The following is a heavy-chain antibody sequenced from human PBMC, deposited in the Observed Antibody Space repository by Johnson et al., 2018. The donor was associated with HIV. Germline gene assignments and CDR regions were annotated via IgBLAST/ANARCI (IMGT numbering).Heavy chain of an antibody. CDR2: IKQDGREK. D-gene: IGHD3-10*01. V-gene: IGHV3-7*03. CDR3: ARDFSVRAFDI. CDR1: GFTFSSYW. J-gene: IGHJ3*02. Sequence: EKLVESGGGLVQPGGSLRLSCAASGFTFSSYWMTWVRQAPGKGLEWVANIKQDGREKYYADPVKGRFTISRDNSKNTLYLQMNSLRAEDTAVYYCARDFSVRAFDIWGQGTMVTVS.